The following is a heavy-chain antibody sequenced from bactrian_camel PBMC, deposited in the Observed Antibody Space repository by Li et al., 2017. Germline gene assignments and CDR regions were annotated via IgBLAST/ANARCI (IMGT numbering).Heavy chain of an antibody. CDR3: AANSVCLPATLTTVDSVTEYTY. D-gene: IGHD4*01. Sequence: VQLVESGGGLVQPGGSLRLSCAASGFTLSSAYMSWVRQAPGKGLEWVSTIYFDDVKTNYADSVKGRFTISKDYAKNTLYLQMEGLKPEDTAMYYCAANSVCLPATLTTVDSVTEYTYWGQGTQVTVS. CDR1: GFTLSSAY. CDR2: IYFDDVKT. J-gene: IGHJ4*01. V-gene: IGHV3-2*01.